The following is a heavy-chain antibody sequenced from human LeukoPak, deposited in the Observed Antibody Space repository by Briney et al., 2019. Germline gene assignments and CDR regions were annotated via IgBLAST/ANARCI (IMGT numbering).Heavy chain of an antibody. CDR2: IYYSGST. Sequence: PSETLSLTCTVSGGSISSYYWSWIRQPPGKGLEWIGYIYYSGSTNYNPSLKSRVTISVDTSKNQFSLKLSSVTAADTAVYYCARDDGSGFDYWGQGTLVTVSS. CDR3: ARDDGSGFDY. CDR1: GGSISSYY. J-gene: IGHJ4*02. V-gene: IGHV4-59*01. D-gene: IGHD6-19*01.